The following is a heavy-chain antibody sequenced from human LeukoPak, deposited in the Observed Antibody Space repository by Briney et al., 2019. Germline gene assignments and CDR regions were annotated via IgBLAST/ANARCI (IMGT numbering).Heavy chain of an antibody. Sequence: GGSLRLSCVASGFTFSRYWISWVRQAPGKGLEWVSAITGDGAYTDYADSAKGRFTISRDNSNNTLYLQMNSLRAEDTAVYYCAKRNSFSSGWFTDWGQGTLVTVSS. CDR1: GFTFSRYW. CDR2: ITGDGAYT. CDR3: AKRNSFSSGWFTD. D-gene: IGHD6-19*01. V-gene: IGHV3-23*01. J-gene: IGHJ4*02.